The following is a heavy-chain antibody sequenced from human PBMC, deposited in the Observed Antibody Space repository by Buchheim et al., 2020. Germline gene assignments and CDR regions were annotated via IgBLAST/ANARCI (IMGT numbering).Heavy chain of an antibody. Sequence: QVHLVESGGGLVKPGGSLRLSCAASGFTFSDYYMSWIRQAPGKGLEWVSYISSSGSTIYYADSVKGRFTISRDNAKNSLYLQMNSLRAEDTAVYYCVREGSDPIFGVVNNYYYYYGMDVWGQGTT. D-gene: IGHD3-3*01. CDR1: GFTFSDYY. CDR2: ISSSGSTI. J-gene: IGHJ6*02. V-gene: IGHV3-11*01. CDR3: VREGSDPIFGVVNNYYYYYGMDV.